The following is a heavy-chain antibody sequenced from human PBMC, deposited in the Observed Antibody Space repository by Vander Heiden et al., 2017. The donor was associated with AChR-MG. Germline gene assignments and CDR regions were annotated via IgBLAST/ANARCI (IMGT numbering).Heavy chain of an antibody. J-gene: IGHJ4*02. V-gene: IGHV3-30*18. Sequence: QVQLVESGGGVVQPGRSLRLSCAASGFTFSSYGMHWVRQAPGKGLEWVAVISYDGSNKYYADSVKGRFTISRDNSKNTLYLKMNSLRAEDTAVYYCANNPSRPYCSGGSCYSLDYWGQGTLVTVSS. D-gene: IGHD2-15*01. CDR1: GFTFSSYG. CDR3: ANNPSRPYCSGGSCYSLDY. CDR2: ISYDGSNK.